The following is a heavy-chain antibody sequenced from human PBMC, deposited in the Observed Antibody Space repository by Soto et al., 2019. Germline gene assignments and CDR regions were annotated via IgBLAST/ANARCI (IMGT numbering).Heavy chain of an antibody. CDR2: IKSFNGDT. D-gene: IGHD3-9*01. CDR1: GYTFTGYY. V-gene: IGHV1-2*02. J-gene: IGHJ5*02. CDR3: ARVVSPYYDVLTGNWFDP. Sequence: QVQLVQSGAEVKEPGASGKVSCKASGYTFTGYYMHWAREAPGQGLEWMGWIKSFNGDTNYAQKVQGRVPLTRDTSISTAYRELSRLKSDDTAVYYCARVVSPYYDVLTGNWFDPWGQGTLVTVSS.